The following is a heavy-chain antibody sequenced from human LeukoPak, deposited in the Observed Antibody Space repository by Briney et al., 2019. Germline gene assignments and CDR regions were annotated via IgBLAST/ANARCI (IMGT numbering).Heavy chain of an antibody. CDR1: GFTFSSYG. CDR2: IRYDGSNK. J-gene: IGHJ4*02. CDR3: ARDKEEQWLAAGFGD. V-gene: IGHV3-30*02. Sequence: GGSLRLSCAASGFTFSSYGMHWVRQAPGKGLEWVAFIRYDGSNKYYADSVKGRFTISRDNAKNSLYLQMNTLRAEDTALYYCARDKEEQWLAAGFGDWGQGTLVTVSS. D-gene: IGHD6-19*01.